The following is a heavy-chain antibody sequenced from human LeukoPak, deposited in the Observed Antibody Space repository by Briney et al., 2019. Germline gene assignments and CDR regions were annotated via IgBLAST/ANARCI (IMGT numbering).Heavy chain of an antibody. D-gene: IGHD3-10*01. Sequence: GGSLKLSCAASGFTFSSYWMHWVRQAPGKGLVWVSRINSDGSSTSYADSVKGRFTISRDNAKNTLYLQMNSLRAEDTAVYYCARDRGSDAFDIWGQGTMVTVSS. CDR2: INSDGSST. CDR3: ARDRGSDAFDI. J-gene: IGHJ3*02. CDR1: GFTFSSYW. V-gene: IGHV3-74*01.